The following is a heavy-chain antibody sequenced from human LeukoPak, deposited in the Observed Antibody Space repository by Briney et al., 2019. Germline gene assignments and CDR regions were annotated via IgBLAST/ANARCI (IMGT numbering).Heavy chain of an antibody. CDR3: ARGLKYYDFLYYYYMDV. J-gene: IGHJ6*03. V-gene: IGHV3-21*01. D-gene: IGHD3-3*01. Sequence: GGSLRLSCAASGFTFSSYSMNWARQAPGKGLEWVSSISSSSSYIYYADSVKGRFTISRDNAKNSLYLQMNSLRAEDTAVYYCARGLKYYDFLYYYYMDVWGKGTTVTVSS. CDR1: GFTFSSYS. CDR2: ISSSSSYI.